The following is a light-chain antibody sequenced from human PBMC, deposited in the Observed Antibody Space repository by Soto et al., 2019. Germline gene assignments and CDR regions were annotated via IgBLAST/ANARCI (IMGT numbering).Light chain of an antibody. CDR1: QDISKY. CDR3: QQYDNLPRNT. Sequence: DIQMTQSPSSLSASVGDRVTITCQASQDISKYLNWYQQKPGKAPKLLIYDASNLKTGVPSRFSGSGSGTHFTFTISSLQPEDIAIYYCQQYDNLPRNTFGQGTKLEIK. J-gene: IGKJ2*01. CDR2: DAS. V-gene: IGKV1-33*01.